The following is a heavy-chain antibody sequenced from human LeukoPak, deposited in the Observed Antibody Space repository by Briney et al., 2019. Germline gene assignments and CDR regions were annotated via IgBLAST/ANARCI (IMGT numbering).Heavy chain of an antibody. CDR3: ARDGTAMAHYYGMDV. V-gene: IGHV1-46*01. J-gene: IGHJ6*02. CDR2: INPSGGST. D-gene: IGHD5-18*01. Sequence: ASVKVSRKASGYTFTSYYMHWVRQAPGQGLEWMGIINPSGGSTSYAQKFQGRVTMTRDTSTSTVYMELSSLRSEDTAVYYCARDGTAMAHYYGMDVWGQGTTVTVSS. CDR1: GYTFTSYY.